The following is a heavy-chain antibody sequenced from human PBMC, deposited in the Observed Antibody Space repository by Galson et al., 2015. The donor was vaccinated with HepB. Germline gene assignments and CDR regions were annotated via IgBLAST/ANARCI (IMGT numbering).Heavy chain of an antibody. V-gene: IGHV3-21*01. CDR3: ARARGYCSSTSCDYYMDV. CDR2: ISSTKTYI. CDR1: GFTFSSYS. J-gene: IGHJ6*03. Sequence: SLRLSCAASGFTFSSYSMIWVRQAPGKGLEWLSSISSTKTYIYYADSLKGRFTISRDNAQNSLYLQMNSPRAEDTAVYYCARARGYCSSTSCDYYMDVWGKGTTVTVSS. D-gene: IGHD2-2*01.